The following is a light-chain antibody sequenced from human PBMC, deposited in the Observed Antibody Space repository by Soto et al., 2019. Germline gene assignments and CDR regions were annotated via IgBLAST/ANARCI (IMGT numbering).Light chain of an antibody. CDR2: EAS. CDR1: QDIKNY. CDR3: QQCDDFSS. V-gene: IGKV1-33*01. Sequence: DIQMTQSPSSLSASVGDRVTITCQASQDIKNYLNWYQQKPGKAPKLLIYEASNLETGVPSRFSESGSGRSFTLTISSLQPEDIAKYNRQQCDDFSSLGGGT. J-gene: IGKJ4*01.